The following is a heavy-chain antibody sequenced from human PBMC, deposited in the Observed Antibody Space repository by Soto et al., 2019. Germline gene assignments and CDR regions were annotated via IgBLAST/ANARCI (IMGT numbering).Heavy chain of an antibody. CDR2: MYRGGST. J-gene: IGHJ4*02. D-gene: IGHD3-22*01. CDR1: GYSINRGYY. CDR3: ARVAFSGSSGYYYYFDY. V-gene: IGHV4-38-2*01. Sequence: PSETLSLTCAVSGYSINRGYYWGWVRRPPGKGLEWIGSMYRGGSTYYNPSLKSRVTMSVDTSKNQFSLNLSSVTAAGTAVYYCARVAFSGSSGYYYYFDYWGQGTLVTVSS.